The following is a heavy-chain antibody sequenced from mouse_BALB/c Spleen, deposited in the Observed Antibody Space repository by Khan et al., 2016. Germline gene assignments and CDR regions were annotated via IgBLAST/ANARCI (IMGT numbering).Heavy chain of an antibody. V-gene: IGHV3-2*02. D-gene: IGHD2-10*01. CDR3: ARGERGPYYGSYGYFDV. CDR2: ISYSGGT. CDR1: GYSITSDYA. J-gene: IGHJ1*01. Sequence: EVQLQESGPGLVKPSQSLSLTCTVTGYSITSDYAWKWIRQFPGNKLEWMGYISYSGGTYYNPSLESRISITRDTSKNQFFLQLSSVTTEDTATYYCARGERGPYYGSYGYFDVWGAGTTVTVSS.